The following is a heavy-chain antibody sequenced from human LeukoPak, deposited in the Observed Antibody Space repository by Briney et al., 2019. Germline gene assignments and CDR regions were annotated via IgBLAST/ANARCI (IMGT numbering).Heavy chain of an antibody. Sequence: ASVKVSCKVSGNTFTDLSMNWVRQAPGKGLEWMGGFDPEDVETIYAQKFQGRVTMTGDTSTATAYMDLSSLRPDDTAVYYCATDFYRGRQFDYWGQGTLVTVSS. D-gene: IGHD2/OR15-2a*01. CDR1: GNTFTDLS. CDR2: FDPEDVET. J-gene: IGHJ4*02. V-gene: IGHV1-24*01. CDR3: ATDFYRGRQFDY.